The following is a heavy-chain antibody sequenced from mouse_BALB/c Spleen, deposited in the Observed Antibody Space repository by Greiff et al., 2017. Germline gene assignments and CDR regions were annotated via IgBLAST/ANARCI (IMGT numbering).Heavy chain of an antibody. CDR1: GFTFSSFG. CDR3: ARSAYGSSYYYAMDY. Sequence: EVQRVESGGGLVQPGGSRKLSCAASGFTFSSFGMHWVRQAPEKGLEWVAYISSGSSTIYYADTVKGRFTISRDNPKNTLFLQMTSLRSEDTAMYYCARSAYGSSYYYAMDYWGQGTSVTVSS. J-gene: IGHJ4*01. D-gene: IGHD1-1*01. CDR2: ISSGSSTI. V-gene: IGHV5-17*02.